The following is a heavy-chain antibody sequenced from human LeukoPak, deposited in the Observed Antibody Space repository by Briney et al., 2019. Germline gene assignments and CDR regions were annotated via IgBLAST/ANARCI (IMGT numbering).Heavy chain of an antibody. CDR2: ISGSGGST. D-gene: IGHD1-26*01. V-gene: IGHV3-23*01. Sequence: GGSLRLSCAASGFTFSSYAMSWVRQAPGKGLEWVSAISGSGGSTYYADSVKGRFTISRDNSKNTLYLQMNSLRAEDTAVYYCAKDESLRSSGSYPYYFDYWGQRTLVTVSS. J-gene: IGHJ4*02. CDR1: GFTFSSYA. CDR3: AKDESLRSSGSYPYYFDY.